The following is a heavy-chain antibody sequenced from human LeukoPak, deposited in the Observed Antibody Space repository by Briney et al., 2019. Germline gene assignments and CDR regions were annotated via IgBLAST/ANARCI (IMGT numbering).Heavy chain of an antibody. CDR1: GGTFCSYA. CDR2: IIPIFGTA. J-gene: IGHJ6*03. CDR3: ARDLRVAGVNYYYYYMDV. Sequence: SVKVSWKASGGTFCSYAISWVRQAPGQGLEWMGGIIPIFGTANYAQKFQGRVTITADESTSTAYMELSSLRSEDTAVYYCARDLRVAGVNYYYYYMDVWGKGTTVTVSS. V-gene: IGHV1-69*01. D-gene: IGHD6-19*01.